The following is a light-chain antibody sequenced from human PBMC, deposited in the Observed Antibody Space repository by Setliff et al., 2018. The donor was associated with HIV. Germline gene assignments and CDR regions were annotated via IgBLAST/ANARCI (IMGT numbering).Light chain of an antibody. J-gene: IGKJ1*01. Sequence: DIQMTQSPSTLSASVGDRVTITCRASQSISSWLAWYQQKPGKAPKLLIYKASGLQGGVPSRFSGSGSGTEFTLTISSLQPDDFATFYCQQYNSYPWTFGQGTKVDIK. V-gene: IGKV1-5*03. CDR1: QSISSW. CDR3: QQYNSYPWT. CDR2: KAS.